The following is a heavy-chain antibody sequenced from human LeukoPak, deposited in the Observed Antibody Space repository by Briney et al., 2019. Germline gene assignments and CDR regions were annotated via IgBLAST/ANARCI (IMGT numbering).Heavy chain of an antibody. CDR2: IYYSGST. D-gene: IGHD2-15*01. CDR3: ARHVGYCSGGSCYGYFDY. J-gene: IGHJ4*02. V-gene: IGHV4-39*01. CDR1: GGSISSSSYY. Sequence: PSETLSLTCTVSGGSISSSSYYWGWIRQPPGKGLEWIGSIYYSGSTYYNPSLKSRVTISVDTSKNQFSLKLSSVTAADTAVYYCARHVGYCSGGSCYGYFDYWGQGTLVTVSS.